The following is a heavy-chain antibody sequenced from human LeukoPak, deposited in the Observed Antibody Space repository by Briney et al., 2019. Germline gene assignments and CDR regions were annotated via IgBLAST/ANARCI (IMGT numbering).Heavy chain of an antibody. CDR2: ISWHSGSI. V-gene: IGHV3-9*01. CDR1: GFTFDDYA. CDR3: AKGLNIYYDSSGDAFDI. D-gene: IGHD3-22*01. J-gene: IGHJ3*02. Sequence: GRSLRLSCAASGFTFDDYAMHWVRQAPGKGLEWVSGISWHSGSIGYADSVKGRFTISRDNAKNSLYLQMNSLRAEDTALYYCAKGLNIYYDSSGDAFDIWGQGTMVTVSS.